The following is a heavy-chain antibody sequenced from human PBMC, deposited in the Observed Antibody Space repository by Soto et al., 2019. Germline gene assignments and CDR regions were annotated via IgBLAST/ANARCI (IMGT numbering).Heavy chain of an antibody. D-gene: IGHD5-12*01. CDR3: ARYRASHGMDV. J-gene: IGHJ6*02. Sequence: GGAVRISCAGSGWTVSTYWSNWVRQAPGKGLEWLSSISDSGHYIYYADSVKGRFTISRDNSKNTLYLQMNSLRAEDTAVYYCARYRASHGMDVWGQGTTVTLSS. V-gene: IGHV3-21*01. CDR1: GWTVSTYW. CDR2: ISDSGHYI.